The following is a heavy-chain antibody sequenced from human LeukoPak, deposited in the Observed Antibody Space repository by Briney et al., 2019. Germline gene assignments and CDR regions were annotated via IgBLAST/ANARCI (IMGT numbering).Heavy chain of an antibody. CDR2: LRGSGAGT. J-gene: IGHJ4*01. V-gene: IGHV3-23*01. CDR1: GFTFSSYA. D-gene: IGHD7-27*01. CDR3: AKVWGSGHDYFDH. Sequence: GGSMRLSCADSGFTFSSYAMSWVRQAPGKGLEWISTLRGSGAGTYYADSVKGRFTISRDNSKNTLYLQMNSPRAEDTAVYYCAKVWGSGHDYFDHLGHGILGTLSS.